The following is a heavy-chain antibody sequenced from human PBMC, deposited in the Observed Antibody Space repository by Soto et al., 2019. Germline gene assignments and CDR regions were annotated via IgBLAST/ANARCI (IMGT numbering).Heavy chain of an antibody. Sequence: GGSLRLSCAASGFTFSNAWMNWVRQAPGKGLEWVGRIKSKTDGGTTDYAAPVKGRFTISRDDSKNTLYLQMNSLKTEDTAVYYCTTDLTLPQTYYYDSSGYYSPYYFDFWGLGTLVTVSS. CDR3: TTDLTLPQTYYYDSSGYYSPYYFDF. CDR2: IKSKTDGGTT. CDR1: GFTFSNAW. D-gene: IGHD3-22*01. J-gene: IGHJ4*02. V-gene: IGHV3-15*07.